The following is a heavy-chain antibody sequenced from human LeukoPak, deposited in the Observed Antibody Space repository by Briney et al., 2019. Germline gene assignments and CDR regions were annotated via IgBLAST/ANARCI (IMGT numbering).Heavy chain of an antibody. CDR1: GFTFSSYS. CDR3: ARDAADIVVVPAAIQVSGAFDI. Sequence: GGSLRLSCAASGFTFSSYSMNWVRQAPGKGLEWVSSISSSSSYIYYADSVKGRFTISRDNAKNSLYLQMNSRRAEDTAVYYCARDAADIVVVPAAIQVSGAFDIWGQGTMVTVSS. CDR2: ISSSSSYI. V-gene: IGHV3-21*01. J-gene: IGHJ3*02. D-gene: IGHD2-2*02.